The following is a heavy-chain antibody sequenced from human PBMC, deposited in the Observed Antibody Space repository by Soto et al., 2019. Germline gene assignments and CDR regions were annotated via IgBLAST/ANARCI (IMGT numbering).Heavy chain of an antibody. CDR1: GFTFSSYG. CDR3: AKGIDYGALTNLDY. CDR2: IRGGGGST. Sequence: PGGSLRLSCAASGFTFSSYGMYWVRQAPGKGLEGVSTIRGGGGSTYYADSVKGRFTISRDNSKNTLYLQMNSLRAEETAVYYCAKGIDYGALTNLDYWGQGTLVTVSS. V-gene: IGHV3-23*01. D-gene: IGHD4-17*01. J-gene: IGHJ4*02.